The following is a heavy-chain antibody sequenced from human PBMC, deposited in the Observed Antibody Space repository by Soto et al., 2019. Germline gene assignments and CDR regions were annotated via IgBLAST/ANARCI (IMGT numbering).Heavy chain of an antibody. Sequence: GGSLRLSCAASGFTFSSYSMNWVRQAPGKGLEWVSTISGSTGNTYYADSVKGRFTISRDNSKNTLYLQMNSLRAEDTAVYYCAKDLGELLFDYFDYWGQRTLVTVSS. CDR3: AKDLGELLFDYFDY. D-gene: IGHD3-10*01. J-gene: IGHJ4*02. CDR2: ISGSTGNT. V-gene: IGHV3-23*01. CDR1: GFTFSSYS.